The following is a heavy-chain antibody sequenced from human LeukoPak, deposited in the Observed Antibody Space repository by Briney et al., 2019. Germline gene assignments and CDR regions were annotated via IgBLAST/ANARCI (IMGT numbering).Heavy chain of an antibody. J-gene: IGHJ4*02. V-gene: IGHV4-38-2*02. CDR3: ARGDGSGSYYHLDY. Sequence: SETLSLTCTVSGYSISSGYYWGWIRQPPGKGLEWIGSIYHSGSTYYNPSLKSRVTISVDTSKNQFSLKLSSVTAADTAVYYCARGDGSGSYYHLDYWGQGTLVTVSS. CDR1: GYSISSGYY. CDR2: IYHSGST. D-gene: IGHD3-10*01.